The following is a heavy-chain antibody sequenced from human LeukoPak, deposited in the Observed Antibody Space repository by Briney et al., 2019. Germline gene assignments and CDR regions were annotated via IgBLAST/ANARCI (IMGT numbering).Heavy chain of an antibody. Sequence: GSLRLSCAASGFTFSSYSMNWIRQPPGKGLEWIGEINHSGSTNYNPSLKSRVTISVDTSKNQFSLKLSSVTAADTAVYYCARPRYYSLYYFDYWGQGTLVTVSS. CDR3: ARPRYYSLYYFDY. CDR1: GFTFSSYS. D-gene: IGHD3-22*01. J-gene: IGHJ4*02. CDR2: INHSGST. V-gene: IGHV4-34*01.